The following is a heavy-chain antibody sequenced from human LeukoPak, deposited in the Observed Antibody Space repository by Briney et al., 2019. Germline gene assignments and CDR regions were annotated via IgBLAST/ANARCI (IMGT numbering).Heavy chain of an antibody. Sequence: SVKVSCKASGGTFSSYAISWVRQAPGQGLEWMGGIIPIFGTANYAQKFQGRVTITTDESTSTAYMELSSLRSEDTAVYYCVRVQWLAEYYFDYWGQGTLVTVSS. CDR2: IIPIFGTA. D-gene: IGHD6-19*01. V-gene: IGHV1-69*05. CDR3: VRVQWLAEYYFDY. J-gene: IGHJ4*02. CDR1: GGTFSSYA.